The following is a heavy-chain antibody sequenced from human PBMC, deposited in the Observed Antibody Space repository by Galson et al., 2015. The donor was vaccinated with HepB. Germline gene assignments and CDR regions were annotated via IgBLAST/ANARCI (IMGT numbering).Heavy chain of an antibody. CDR3: AKDEISGPV. Sequence: SLRLSCAASGFTFSSYAMTWVRQAPGKGLEWVSAISGSSGSTYYADSVKGRFTISRDNSKNTLYLQMNTLRAEDTAVYYCAKDEISGPVWGQGTLVTVSS. J-gene: IGHJ4*02. CDR2: ISGSSGST. D-gene: IGHD1-14*01. CDR1: GFTFSSYA. V-gene: IGHV3-23*01.